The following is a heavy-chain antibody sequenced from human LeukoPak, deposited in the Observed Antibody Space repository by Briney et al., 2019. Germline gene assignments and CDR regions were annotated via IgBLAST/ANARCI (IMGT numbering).Heavy chain of an antibody. CDR1: GFTFSSYS. Sequence: GGSLRLSCAASGFTFSSYSMNWVRQAPGKGLEWVSYISSSSSTIYYADSVKGRFTISRDNAKNSLYLQMNSLRAEDTAVYYCAGFWSGQYYYYYYMDVWGKGTTVTVSS. CDR2: ISSSSSTI. V-gene: IGHV3-48*01. J-gene: IGHJ6*03. D-gene: IGHD3-3*01. CDR3: AGFWSGQYYYYYYMDV.